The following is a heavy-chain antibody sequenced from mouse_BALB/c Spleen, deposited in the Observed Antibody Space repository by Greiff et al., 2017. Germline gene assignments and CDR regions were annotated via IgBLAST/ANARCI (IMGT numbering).Heavy chain of an antibody. CDR2: ISSGGSYT. V-gene: IGHV5-9-4*01. D-gene: IGHD1-1*01. CDR3: ARDYYGSSLGFAY. J-gene: IGHJ3*01. Sequence: DVMLVESGGGLVKPGGSLKLSCAASGFTFSSYAMSWVRQSPEKRLEWVAEISSGGSYTYYPDTVTGRFTISRDNAKNTLYLEMSSLRSEDTAMYYCARDYYGSSLGFAYWGQGTLVTVSA. CDR1: GFTFSSYA.